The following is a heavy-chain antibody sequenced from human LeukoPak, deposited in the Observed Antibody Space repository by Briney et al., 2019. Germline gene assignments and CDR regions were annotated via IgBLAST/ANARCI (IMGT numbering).Heavy chain of an antibody. Sequence: AETLSLTCTVSGGSISIYYWSWIRQPPGKGLEWIGYIYNSGSTTYSPSLKSRATISVDTSKNQFSLRLSSVTAADTAVYYCARDPGDGWYFDLWGRGTLVTVSS. CDR2: IYNSGST. CDR3: ARDPGDGWYFDL. CDR1: GGSISIYY. D-gene: IGHD7-27*01. V-gene: IGHV4-59*01. J-gene: IGHJ2*01.